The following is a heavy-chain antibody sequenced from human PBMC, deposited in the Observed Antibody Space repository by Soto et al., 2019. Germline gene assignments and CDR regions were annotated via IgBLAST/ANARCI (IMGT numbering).Heavy chain of an antibody. V-gene: IGHV1-18*04. D-gene: IGHD6-13*01. CDR1: GYTFTSYG. J-gene: IGHJ4*02. CDR2: ISAYNGNT. Sequence: ASVKVSCKASGYTFTSYGISWGRQAPGQGLEWMGWISAYNGNTNYAQKLQGRVTMTTDTSTSTAYMELRSLRSDDTAVYYCARSPRRYSSSWYYFDYWGQGTLVTVSS. CDR3: ARSPRRYSSSWYYFDY.